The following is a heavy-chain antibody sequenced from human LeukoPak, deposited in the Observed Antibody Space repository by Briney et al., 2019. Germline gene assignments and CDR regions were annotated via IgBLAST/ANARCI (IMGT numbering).Heavy chain of an antibody. D-gene: IGHD5-12*01. J-gene: IGHJ4*02. CDR1: GFAFSSYG. Sequence: PGGSLRLSCAASGFAFSSYGMHWVRQAPGKGLEWVAVISYDGSNKYYADSVKGRFTISRDNSKNTLYLQMNSLKTEDTAVYYCTPVALSGYDWGDYWGQGTLVTVSS. V-gene: IGHV3-30*03. CDR3: TPVALSGYDWGDY. CDR2: ISYDGSNK.